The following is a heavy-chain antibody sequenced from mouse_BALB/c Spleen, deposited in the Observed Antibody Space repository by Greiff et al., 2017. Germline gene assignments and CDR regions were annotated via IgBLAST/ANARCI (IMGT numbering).Heavy chain of an antibody. V-gene: IGHV3-1*02. D-gene: IGHD1-1*01. Sequence: VQLQQSGPDLVKPSQSLSLTCTVTGYSITSGYSWHWIRQFPGNKLEWMGYIHYSGSTNYNPSLKSRISITRDTSKNQFFLQLNSVTTEDTATYYCARTDYYGSSYVEDWYFDVWGAGTTVTVSS. CDR1: GYSITSGYS. CDR2: IHYSGST. J-gene: IGHJ1*01. CDR3: ARTDYYGSSYVEDWYFDV.